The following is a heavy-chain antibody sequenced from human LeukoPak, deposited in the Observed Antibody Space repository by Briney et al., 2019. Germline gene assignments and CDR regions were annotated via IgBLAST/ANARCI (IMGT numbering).Heavy chain of an antibody. CDR3: ARAGMIVVVPSYFDY. D-gene: IGHD2-2*01. CDR2: IRSSSRTI. CDR1: GFTFSSYS. V-gene: IGHV3-48*01. Sequence: GGSLRLSCAASGFTFSSYSMNWVRQAPGKGLEWLSYIRSSSRTIYYADSVKGRFTISRDNAKNSLYLQMNSLRAEDTAVYYCARAGMIVVVPSYFDYWGQGTLVTVSS. J-gene: IGHJ4*02.